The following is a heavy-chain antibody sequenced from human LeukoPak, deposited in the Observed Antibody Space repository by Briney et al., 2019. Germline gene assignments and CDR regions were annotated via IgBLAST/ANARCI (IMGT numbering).Heavy chain of an antibody. D-gene: IGHD6-13*01. CDR3: ARVIRVAATAPNFDC. V-gene: IGHV3-48*02. CDR1: GFTFSGYS. Sequence: GGSLRLSCAASGFTFSGYSMNWVRQAPGKGLEWISYIISSSGTIYYADSVKGRFTISRDNAKNSLYLEMNSLRDEDTAVYYCARVIRVAATAPNFDCWGQGTLVTVSS. CDR2: IISSSGTI. J-gene: IGHJ4*02.